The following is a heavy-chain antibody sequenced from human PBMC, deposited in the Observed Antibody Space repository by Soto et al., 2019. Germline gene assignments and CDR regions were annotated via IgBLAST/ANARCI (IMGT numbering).Heavy chain of an antibody. D-gene: IGHD2-2*02. V-gene: IGHV1-69*02. CDR1: GGTFSSYT. Sequence: ASVNVSCKASGGTFSSYTISWVRQAPGQGLEWMGRIIPILGIANYAQKFQGRVTITADKSTSTAYMELSSLRSEDTAVYYCAMEYCSATSCYKDYWGQGTLVTVSS. CDR2: IIPILGIA. CDR3: AMEYCSATSCYKDY. J-gene: IGHJ4*02.